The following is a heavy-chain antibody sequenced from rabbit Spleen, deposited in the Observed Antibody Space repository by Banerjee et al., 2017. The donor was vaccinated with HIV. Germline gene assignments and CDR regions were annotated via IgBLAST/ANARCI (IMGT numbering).Heavy chain of an antibody. CDR1: GFSFSSSDY. CDR2: IYAGSSGST. Sequence: QSLEESGGDLVKPGASLTLTCTASGFSFSSSDYMCWVRQAPGKGLEWIVCIYAGSSGSTQYATWAKGRFTISKTSSTTVTLQMTSLTVADTATYFCARDTGSSFSSYGMDLWGPGTLVTVS. CDR3: ARDTGSSFSSYGMDL. V-gene: IGHV1S40*01. J-gene: IGHJ6*01. D-gene: IGHD8-1*01.